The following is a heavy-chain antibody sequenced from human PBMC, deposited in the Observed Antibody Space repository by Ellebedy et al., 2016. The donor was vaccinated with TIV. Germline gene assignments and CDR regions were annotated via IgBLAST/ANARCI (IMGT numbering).Heavy chain of an antibody. CDR2: IIPIFGTA. Sequence: AASVKVSCKASGGTFSSYAISWVRQAPGQGLEWMGGIIPIFGTANYAQKFQGRVTITADESTSTAYMELSSLRSEDTAVYYCARGNVGATSELYGMDVWGQGTTVTVSS. J-gene: IGHJ6*02. D-gene: IGHD1-26*01. CDR1: GGTFSSYA. CDR3: ARGNVGATSELYGMDV. V-gene: IGHV1-69*13.